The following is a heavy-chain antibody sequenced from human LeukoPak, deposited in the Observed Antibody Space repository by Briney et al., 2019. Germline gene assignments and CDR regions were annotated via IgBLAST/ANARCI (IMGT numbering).Heavy chain of an antibody. Sequence: SETLSLTCAVYGGFFSGYYWSWIRQPPGKGREWIGEINNSGSTNYNPSLKSRVTRSVDTSKNQFSLKLSSVTAADTAVYYCARNTVGYYYYYMDVWGKGTTVTVSS. V-gene: IGHV4-34*01. CDR2: INNSGST. CDR3: ARNTVGYYYYYMDV. J-gene: IGHJ6*03. D-gene: IGHD5-12*01. CDR1: GGFFSGYY.